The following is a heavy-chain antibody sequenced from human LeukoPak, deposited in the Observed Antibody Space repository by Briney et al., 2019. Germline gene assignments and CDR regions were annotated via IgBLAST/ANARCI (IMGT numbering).Heavy chain of an antibody. CDR3: ARFGITGTLDV. CDR2: IRPDGSEE. V-gene: IGHV3-7*01. J-gene: IGHJ6*04. D-gene: IGHD1/OR15-1a*01. CDR1: GFSFSRAW. Sequence: GGSLRLSCAASGFSFSRAWMNWVRQAPGKGLEWVANIRPDGSEEYYVDSLKGRFTISRDNAKNSLYLQVNSLRAEDTAVYSCARFGITGTLDVWGKGTTVTVSS.